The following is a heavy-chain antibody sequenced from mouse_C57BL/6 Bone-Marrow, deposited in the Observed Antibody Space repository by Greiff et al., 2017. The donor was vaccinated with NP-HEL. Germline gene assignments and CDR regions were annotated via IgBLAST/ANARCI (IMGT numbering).Heavy chain of an antibody. J-gene: IGHJ1*03. Sequence: QVQLQQPGAELVRPGTSVKLSCKASGYTFTSYWMHWVKQRPGQGLEWIGVIDPSDSYTNYNQKFKGKATLTVDTSSSTAYMQLSSLTSEDSAVYYCARCGTRYFDVWGTGTTVTVSS. CDR1: GYTFTSYW. V-gene: IGHV1-59*01. CDR2: IDPSDSYT. CDR3: ARCGTRYFDV. D-gene: IGHD4-1*01.